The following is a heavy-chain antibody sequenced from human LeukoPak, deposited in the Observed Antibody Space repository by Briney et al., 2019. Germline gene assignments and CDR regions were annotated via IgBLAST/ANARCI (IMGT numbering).Heavy chain of an antibody. V-gene: IGHV3-11*01. CDR2: ISTSGSTI. CDR1: GFTFGDYY. J-gene: IGHJ6*03. D-gene: IGHD3-9*01. CDR3: ARDGVLRYFDWLFPYYMDV. Sequence: GGSLRLSCAASGFTFGDYYMTWIRQAPGKGLEWVSYISTSGSTIYYADSVKGRFTISRDNAKNSLYLEMNSLRAEDTAVYYCARDGVLRYFDWLFPYYMDVWGKGTTVTISS.